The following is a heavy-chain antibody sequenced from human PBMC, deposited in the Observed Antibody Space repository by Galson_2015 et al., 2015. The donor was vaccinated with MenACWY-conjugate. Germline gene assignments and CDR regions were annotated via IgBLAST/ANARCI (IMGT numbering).Heavy chain of an antibody. CDR1: GYIFTTYW. Sequence: GAEVKKPGESLKISCKASGYIFTTYWIARVRQMPGKGLEWMGLISPGDSNTRYSPSFQGQVTISADKSISTAYLQWSSLKASDTAMYYCARHPPGGRGMDVWGQGTTVTVSS. CDR3: ARHPPGGRGMDV. D-gene: IGHD1-26*01. J-gene: IGHJ6*02. CDR2: ISPGDSNT. V-gene: IGHV5-51*01.